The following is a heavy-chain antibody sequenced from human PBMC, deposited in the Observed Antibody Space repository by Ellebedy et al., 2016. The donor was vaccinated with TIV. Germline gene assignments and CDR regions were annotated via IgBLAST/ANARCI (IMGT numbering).Heavy chain of an antibody. CDR2: IYHSGST. Sequence: SETLSLTCAVSGGSISSSNWWSWVRQPPGKGLEWIGEIYHSGSTNYNPSLKSRVTISVDKSKNQFSLKLSSVTAADTAVYYCARVRSSFYYGMDVWGQGTTVTVSS. CDR1: GGSISSSNW. D-gene: IGHD6-13*01. J-gene: IGHJ6*02. CDR3: ARVRSSFYYGMDV. V-gene: IGHV4-4*02.